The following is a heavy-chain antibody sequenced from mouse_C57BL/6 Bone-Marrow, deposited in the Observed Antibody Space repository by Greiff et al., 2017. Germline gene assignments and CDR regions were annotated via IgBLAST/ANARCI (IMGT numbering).Heavy chain of an antibody. CDR3: TRYYGTLYYLDY. V-gene: IGHV1-15*01. D-gene: IGHD1-1*01. CDR1: GYTFTDYE. Sequence: QQSGAELVRPGASVTLSCKASGYTFTDYEMHWVKQTPVHGLEWIGAIDPETGGTAYNQKFKGKAILTADKSSSTAYMELRSLTSEDSAVYYCTRYYGTLYYLDYWGQGTTLTVSS. J-gene: IGHJ2*01. CDR2: IDPETGGT.